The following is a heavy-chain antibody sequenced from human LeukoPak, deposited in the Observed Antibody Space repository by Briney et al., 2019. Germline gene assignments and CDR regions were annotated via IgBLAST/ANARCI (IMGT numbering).Heavy chain of an antibody. D-gene: IGHD7-27*01. CDR1: GYSFTSYW. CDR3: ARLTGDRTFDI. J-gene: IGHJ3*02. CDR2: IYPADSDS. Sequence: GESLKISCKDSGYSFTSYWIGWVRQMPGKGLEWMGIIYPADSDSRYSPSFQGQVIISADKSIRTAYLQWSSLKASDTAIYYCARLTGDRTFDIWGQGTMVTISS. V-gene: IGHV5-51*01.